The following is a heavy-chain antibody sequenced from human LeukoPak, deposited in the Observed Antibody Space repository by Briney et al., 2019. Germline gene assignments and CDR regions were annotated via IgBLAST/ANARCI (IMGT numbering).Heavy chain of an antibody. Sequence: GGSLRLSCAASGFTVSSNYMTWVRQAPGKGLEWVSVIYSGGSTYYADSVKGRFTISRDNAKNSLYLQMNSLRAEDTAVYYCARGNHYDILTGDYWGQGTLVTVSS. J-gene: IGHJ4*02. CDR2: IYSGGST. D-gene: IGHD3-9*01. CDR3: ARGNHYDILTGDY. V-gene: IGHV3-66*01. CDR1: GFTVSSNY.